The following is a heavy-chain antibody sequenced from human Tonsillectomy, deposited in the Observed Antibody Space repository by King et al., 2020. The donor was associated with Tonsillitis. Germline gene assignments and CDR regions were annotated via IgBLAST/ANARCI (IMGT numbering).Heavy chain of an antibody. Sequence: VQSGAEVKKPGASVRVSCKASGYTFSDYYIHWVRQAPGQGLEWMGWNNPKSGGTNYAQRFQGRVTMTRDTSTSTAYMDLGRLRNDDTAIYYCARGRGGEWSEILPFDIWGQGTMVTVSS. V-gene: IGHV1-2*02. CDR2: NNPKSGGT. CDR3: ARGRGGEWSEILPFDI. D-gene: IGHD3-16*01. J-gene: IGHJ3*02. CDR1: GYTFSDYY.